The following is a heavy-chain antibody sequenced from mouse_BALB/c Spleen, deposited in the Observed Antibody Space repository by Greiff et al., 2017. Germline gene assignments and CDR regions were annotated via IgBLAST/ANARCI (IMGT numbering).Heavy chain of an antibody. J-gene: IGHJ2*01. D-gene: IGHD1-1*01. CDR2: ISSGGSYT. Sequence: EVKLMESGGGLVKPGGSLKLSCAASGFTFSSYTMSWVRQTPEKRLEWVATISSGGSYTYYPDSVKGRFTISRDNAKNTLYLQMSSLKSEDTAMYYCTRDYYGYVDYWGQGTTLTVSS. CDR1: GFTFSSYT. CDR3: TRDYYGYVDY. V-gene: IGHV5-6-4*01.